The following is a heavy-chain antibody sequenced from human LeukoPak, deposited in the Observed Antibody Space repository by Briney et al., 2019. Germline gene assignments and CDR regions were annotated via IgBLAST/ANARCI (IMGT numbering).Heavy chain of an antibody. CDR2: ISSSSSYI. V-gene: IGHV3-21*01. D-gene: IGHD2-2*01. J-gene: IGHJ4*02. Sequence: GGSLRLSCAASGFTFSSYSMNWVRQAPGKGLEWVSSISSSSSYIYYADSVKGRFTISRDNAMNSLYLQMNSLRAEDTAVYYCARVALKYCSSTSGYAGDYWGQGTLVTVSS. CDR3: ARVALKYCSSTSGYAGDY. CDR1: GFTFSSYS.